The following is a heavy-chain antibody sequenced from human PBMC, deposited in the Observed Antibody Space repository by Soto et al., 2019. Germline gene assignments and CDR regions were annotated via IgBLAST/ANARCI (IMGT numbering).Heavy chain of an antibody. CDR3: ASDLVGASDSYGLDV. CDR2: IWHDGNNK. Sequence: GSLRLSCAASGFTFSNYGMHWVRQAPGKGLEWVAIIWHDGNNKYYADSVRGRFIISRDNSKNRLYLQMNRLRAEDTAVYYCASDLVGASDSYGLDVWGPGTPVTVSS. D-gene: IGHD1-26*01. J-gene: IGHJ6*02. CDR1: GFTFSNYG. V-gene: IGHV3-33*01.